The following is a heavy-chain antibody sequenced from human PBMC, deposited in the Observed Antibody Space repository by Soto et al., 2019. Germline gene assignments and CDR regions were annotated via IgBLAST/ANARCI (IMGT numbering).Heavy chain of an antibody. CDR1: GGSISSGGYY. Sequence: QVQLQESGPGLVKPSQTLSLTCTVSGGSISSGGYYWSWIRQHPGKGLEWIGYIYYSGSTYYNPSLKSRVTISVDTSKNQFSLKLSSVTAADTAVYYCVGLGVRRGAFDIWGQGTMVTVSS. CDR2: IYYSGST. D-gene: IGHD3-10*01. J-gene: IGHJ3*02. CDR3: VGLGVRRGAFDI. V-gene: IGHV4-31*03.